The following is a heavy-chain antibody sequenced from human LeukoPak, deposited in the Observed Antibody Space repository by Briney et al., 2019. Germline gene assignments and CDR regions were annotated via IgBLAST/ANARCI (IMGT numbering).Heavy chain of an antibody. CDR1: GYSISSGYY. CDR3: ARCDQLQYFDY. V-gene: IGHV4-38-2*01. J-gene: IGHJ4*02. D-gene: IGHD2-2*01. CDR2: IYYSGST. Sequence: PSETLSLTCAVSGYSISSGYYWGWIRPPPGKGLEWIGSIYYSGSTYYNPSLKSRVTISVDTSKNQFSLKLSSVTAADTAVYYCARCDQLQYFDYWGQGTLVTVSS.